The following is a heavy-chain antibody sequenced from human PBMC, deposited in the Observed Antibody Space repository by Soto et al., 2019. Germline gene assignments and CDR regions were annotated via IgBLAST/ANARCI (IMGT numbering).Heavy chain of an antibody. D-gene: IGHD1-26*01. CDR1: GGTFSSYS. Sequence: QVQLVQSGAEVKKPGSSVKVSCKASGGTFSSYSINWVRQAPGQGLEWMGEIIPIFGTANYAQKFQGRVKITADEYMSTAYMELGTPTSEDRAVYYCGGDGGRKGGGMDDWGQGTLVTVSS. J-gene: IGHJ4*02. CDR2: IIPIFGTA. CDR3: GGDGGRKGGGMDD. V-gene: IGHV1-69*01.